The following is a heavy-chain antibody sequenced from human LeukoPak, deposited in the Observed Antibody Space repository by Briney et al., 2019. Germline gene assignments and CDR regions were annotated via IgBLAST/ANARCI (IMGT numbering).Heavy chain of an antibody. D-gene: IGHD3-16*01. J-gene: IGHJ4*02. CDR3: ARQNYDYVWGSERGYYFDY. Sequence: SETLSLTCTVSGVSISSSSYYWGWIRQPPGKGLEWIGSIYHSGSTYYNPSLKSRVTISVDTSKNQFSLKLSSVIAADTAVYYCARQNYDYVWGSERGYYFDYWGQGTLVTVSS. V-gene: IGHV4-39*01. CDR2: IYHSGST. CDR1: GVSISSSSYY.